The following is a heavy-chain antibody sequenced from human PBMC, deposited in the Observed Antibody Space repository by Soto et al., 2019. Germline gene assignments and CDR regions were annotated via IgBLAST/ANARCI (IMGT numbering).Heavy chain of an antibody. J-gene: IGHJ6*03. D-gene: IGHD6-13*01. Sequence: SETLSRTCTVSGGSISSYYWSCIRQPPGKGLEWIGYIYYSGSTNYNPSLKSRVTISVDTSKNQFSLKLSSVTAADTAVYYCARGRWDSISWYANHYDYLDFCSKGTTVTVSS. CDR1: GGSISSYY. CDR2: IYYSGST. V-gene: IGHV4-59*01. CDR3: ARGRWDSISWYANHYDYLDF.